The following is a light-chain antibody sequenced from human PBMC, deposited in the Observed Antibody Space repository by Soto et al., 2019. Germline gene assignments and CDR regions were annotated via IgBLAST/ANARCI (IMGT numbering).Light chain of an antibody. CDR2: DAS. J-gene: IGKJ5*01. CDR1: QSVSSY. V-gene: IGKV3-11*01. Sequence: EIVLTQSPATLSLSPGERATLSCRASQSVSSYLAWYQQKPGQAPRLLIYDASNRATGIPARFSGSGSGTEFSLTISSLQSEDFAVYYCQQYNNWPRSITFGHGTRLEIK. CDR3: QQYNNWPRSIT.